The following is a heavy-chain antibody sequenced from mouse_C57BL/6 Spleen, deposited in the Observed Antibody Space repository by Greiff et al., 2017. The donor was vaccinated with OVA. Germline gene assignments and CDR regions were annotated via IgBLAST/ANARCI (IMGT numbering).Heavy chain of an antibody. CDR3: ARSLITTVVGRYFDV. D-gene: IGHD1-1*01. V-gene: IGHV1-69*01. Sequence: QVQLQQPGAELVMPGASVKLSCKASGYTFTSYWMHWVKQRPGQGLEWIGEIDPSDSYTNYNQKFKGKSTLTVDKSSSTAYMQLSSLTSEDSAVYYCARSLITTVVGRYFDVWGTGTTVTVPS. CDR1: GYTFTSYW. J-gene: IGHJ1*03. CDR2: IDPSDSYT.